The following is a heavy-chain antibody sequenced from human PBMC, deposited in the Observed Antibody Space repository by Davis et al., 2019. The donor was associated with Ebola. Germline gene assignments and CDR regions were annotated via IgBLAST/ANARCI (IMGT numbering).Heavy chain of an antibody. J-gene: IGHJ4*02. CDR3: ARGQNDYGDYGGDY. CDR1: GHTFTGYY. CDR2: INPNSGGT. V-gene: IGHV1-2*06. D-gene: IGHD4-17*01. Sequence: ASVKVSCKASGHTFTGYYIHWVRQAPGQGLEWMGRINPNSGGTNYAQKFQGRVTITADESTSTAYMELSSLRSEDTAVYYCARGQNDYGDYGGDYWGQGTLVTVSS.